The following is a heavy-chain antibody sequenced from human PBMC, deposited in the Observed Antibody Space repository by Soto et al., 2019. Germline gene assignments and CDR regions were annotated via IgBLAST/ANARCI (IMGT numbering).Heavy chain of an antibody. CDR1: GFTFSSYS. D-gene: IGHD6-19*01. J-gene: IGHJ5*02. CDR2: ISSSSSYI. Sequence: EVQLVESGGGLVKPGGSLRLSCAASGFTFSSYSMNWVRQAPGKGLEWVSSISSSSSYIYYADSVKGRFTISRDNAKNSLYLQMNSLRAEDTAVYYCARDNSSGYNWFDPWGQGTLVNVSS. CDR3: ARDNSSGYNWFDP. V-gene: IGHV3-21*01.